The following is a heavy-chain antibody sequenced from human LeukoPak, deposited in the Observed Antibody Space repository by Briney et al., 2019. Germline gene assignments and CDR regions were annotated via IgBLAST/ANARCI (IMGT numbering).Heavy chain of an antibody. CDR2: ISYDGSKK. V-gene: IGHV3-30-3*01. J-gene: IGHJ4*02. CDR3: AREVPAAGGPFDY. Sequence: PGGSLRLSCAASGFTFSSYAMHWVRQAPGKGLEWVAVISYDGSKKHYADSVKGRFTISRDNSKNTLYLQMNSLRAEDTAVYYCAREVPAAGGPFDYWGQGTLVTVSS. D-gene: IGHD2-2*01. CDR1: GFTFSSYA.